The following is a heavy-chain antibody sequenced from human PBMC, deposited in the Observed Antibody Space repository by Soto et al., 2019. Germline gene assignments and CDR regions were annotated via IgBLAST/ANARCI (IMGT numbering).Heavy chain of an antibody. CDR2: IHYSGST. CDR3: ARSDAVNAMDV. CDR1: DGSISSSY. Sequence: PSETLSLTCTVSDGSISSSYWSWIRQPPGKGLEWIGYIHYSGSTNYNPSLTSRVTMSKDTSKNEFSLNLTSVTPADTAMYYCARSDAVNAMDVWGQGTTVTVS. J-gene: IGHJ6*02. V-gene: IGHV4-59*01. D-gene: IGHD4-17*01.